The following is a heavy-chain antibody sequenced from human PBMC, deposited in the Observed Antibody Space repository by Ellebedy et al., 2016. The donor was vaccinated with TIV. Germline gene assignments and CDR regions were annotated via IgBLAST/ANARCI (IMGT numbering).Heavy chain of an antibody. CDR2: ISSTGTFI. CDR1: GFTFSSYS. Sequence: GESLKISCAPSGFTFSSYSMNWVRQAPGKGLEWVSSISSTGTFIYYADSVKGRLTISRDNAKNSMYLQLSSLKAEDTAVYYCARDASNRGDLDYWGQGTLVTVSS. V-gene: IGHV3-21*01. J-gene: IGHJ4*02. CDR3: ARDASNRGDLDY. D-gene: IGHD3-16*01.